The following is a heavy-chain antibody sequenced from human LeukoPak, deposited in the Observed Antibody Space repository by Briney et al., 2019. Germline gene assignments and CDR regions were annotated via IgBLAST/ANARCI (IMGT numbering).Heavy chain of an antibody. D-gene: IGHD3-10*01. Sequence: SVKVSCKASGYTFTSYDINWVRQATGQGLEWMGWMNPNSGNTGYAQKFQGRVTMTRNTSISTAYMELSSLRSEDTAVYYCARVEKLLWFGELPNWFDPWGQGTLVTVSS. V-gene: IGHV1-8*01. J-gene: IGHJ5*02. CDR1: GYTFTSYD. CDR3: ARVEKLLWFGELPNWFDP. CDR2: MNPNSGNT.